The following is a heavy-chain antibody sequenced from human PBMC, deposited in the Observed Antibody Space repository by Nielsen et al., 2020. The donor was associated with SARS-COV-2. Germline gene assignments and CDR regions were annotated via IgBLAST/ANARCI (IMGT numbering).Heavy chain of an antibody. Sequence: SLKISCAASGFTFDDYAMHWVRQAPGKGLELVSGISWNSGSIGYADSVKGRFTISRDNAKNTMYLQMNSVRAEDTALYYCEATDSTMVIDAFDIWGQGTMVTVSS. CDR1: GFTFDDYA. J-gene: IGHJ3*02. D-gene: IGHD4/OR15-4a*01. V-gene: IGHV3-9*01. CDR3: EATDSTMVIDAFDI. CDR2: ISWNSGSI.